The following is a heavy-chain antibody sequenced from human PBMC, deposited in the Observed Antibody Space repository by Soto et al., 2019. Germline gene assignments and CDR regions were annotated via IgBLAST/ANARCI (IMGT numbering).Heavy chain of an antibody. D-gene: IGHD3-3*01. CDR2: FDPEDGET. CDR1: GYTLTELS. V-gene: IGHV1-24*01. Sequence: ASVKVSCKVSGYTLTELSMHWVRQAPGKGLEWMGGFDPEDGETIYAQKFQGRVTMTEDTSTDTAYMELGSLRSEDTAVYYCATLGGDTTVFGFWSGYRTSYYYYYMDVWGKGTTVTVSS. J-gene: IGHJ6*03. CDR3: ATLGGDTTVFGFWSGYRTSYYYYYMDV.